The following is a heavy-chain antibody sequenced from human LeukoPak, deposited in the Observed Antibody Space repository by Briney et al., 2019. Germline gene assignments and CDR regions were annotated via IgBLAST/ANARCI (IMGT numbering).Heavy chain of an antibody. D-gene: IGHD3-22*01. CDR2: IIPIFGTA. CDR1: GGTFSSYA. J-gene: IGHJ3*02. CDR3: ARIYDSSGYYYVAAFDI. V-gene: IGHV1-69*06. Sequence: GASVKVSCKASGGTFSSYAISWVRQAPGQGLEWMGGIIPIFGTANYAQKFQGRVTITADKSTSTAYMELSSLRSEDTAVYYCARIYDSSGYYYVAAFDIWGQGTMVTVSS.